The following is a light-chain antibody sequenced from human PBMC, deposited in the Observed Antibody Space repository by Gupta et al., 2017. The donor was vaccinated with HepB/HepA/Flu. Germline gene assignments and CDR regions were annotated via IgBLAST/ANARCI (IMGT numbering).Light chain of an antibody. CDR2: LGS. J-gene: IGKJ2*01. Sequence: DIVMTLSPLSLLVTPGEPASISCRSSQSLLHSDGYNYLDWYLQKPGQSPQLLIYLGSNRASGVPDRFSGSGSGTDFTLKVSRVEAEDVGVYYCMQALQTPYTFGQGTKLEIK. V-gene: IGKV2-28*01. CDR1: QSLLHSDGYNY. CDR3: MQALQTPYT.